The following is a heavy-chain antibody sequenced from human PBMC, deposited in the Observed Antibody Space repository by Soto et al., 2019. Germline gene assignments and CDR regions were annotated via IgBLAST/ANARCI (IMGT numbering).Heavy chain of an antibody. CDR1: GYTFTSYA. D-gene: IGHD6-19*01. J-gene: IGHJ4*02. V-gene: IGHV1-3*01. CDR2: ISAGNGNT. Sequence: ASVKVSCKASGYTFTSYAMHWVRQAPGQRLEWMGWISAGNGNTKYSQKFQGRVTITRDTSASTAYMELSSLRSEDTAVYYCARYGAVAGFDYWGQGTLVTVYS. CDR3: ARYGAVAGFDY.